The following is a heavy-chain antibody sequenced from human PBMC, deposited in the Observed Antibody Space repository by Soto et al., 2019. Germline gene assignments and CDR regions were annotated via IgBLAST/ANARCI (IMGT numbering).Heavy chain of an antibody. D-gene: IGHD6-19*01. CDR1: GFTFSGYS. J-gene: IGHJ4*02. V-gene: IGHV3-21*06. CDR3: AKFTEPGYSSIWYYFEY. CDR2: ISSRSTNI. Sequence: GWSLRLSCVGSGFTFSGYSMAWVRQAPWRGLEWVASISSRSTNIDYADSVKGRFTISRDSAKNLVSLQMSSLRGEDTALDYCAKFTEPGYSSIWYYFEYWGQGTPVTVSS.